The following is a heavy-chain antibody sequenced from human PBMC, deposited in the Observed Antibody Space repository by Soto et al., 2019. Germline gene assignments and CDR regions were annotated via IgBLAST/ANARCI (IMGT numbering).Heavy chain of an antibody. V-gene: IGHV3-74*01. CDR1: GFTFSNYW. J-gene: IGHJ4*02. D-gene: IGHD1-26*01. CDR2: IYNDGSST. Sequence: EVQLVESGGGLVQPGGSLRLSCAASGFTFSNYWMHWVRQAPGKGLVWVSRIYNDGSSTNYADSVKGRFTITRDNAKNTLHLQMNSLSSEDTAVYYCARAPGYTGSYYSLDYWGQGTLVTVSS. CDR3: ARAPGYTGSYYSLDY.